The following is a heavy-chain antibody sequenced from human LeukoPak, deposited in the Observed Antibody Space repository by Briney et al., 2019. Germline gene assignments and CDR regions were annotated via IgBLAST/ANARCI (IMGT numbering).Heavy chain of an antibody. CDR3: ARRNIAPAGNDAFDV. CDR1: GYSFTSYW. Sequence: GESLKISCKGSGYSFTSYWIGWVRQMPGKGLEWMGIIYPGDSDTRYSPSFQGQVTNSADKSISAAFLQWSSLRASDTAMYYCARRNIAPAGNDAFDVWGQGTMVTVSS. J-gene: IGHJ3*01. CDR2: IYPGDSDT. V-gene: IGHV5-51*01. D-gene: IGHD6-13*01.